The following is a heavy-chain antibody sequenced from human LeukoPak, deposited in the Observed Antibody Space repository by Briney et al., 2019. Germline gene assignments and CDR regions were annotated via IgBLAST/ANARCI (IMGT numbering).Heavy chain of an antibody. CDR3: AKDPRNILTGDYDDFDI. J-gene: IGHJ3*02. V-gene: IGHV1-46*01. CDR1: GYTFSNYC. CDR2: LNPTYDIP. Sequence: ASVKVSCKASGYTFSNYCMHWVRQAPGQGLEWMGILNPTYDIPIYAQTFEGRVTMTRDMSTSTVYMELTTLTSDDTAVYFCAKDPRNILTGDYDDFDIWGQGTMVIVSS. D-gene: IGHD3-9*01.